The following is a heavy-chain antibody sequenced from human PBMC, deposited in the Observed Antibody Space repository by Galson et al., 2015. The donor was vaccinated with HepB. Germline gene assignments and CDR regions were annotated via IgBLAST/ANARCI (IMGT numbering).Heavy chain of an antibody. CDR1: GFTVSSNY. Sequence: SLRLSCAASGFTVSSNYMSWVRQAPGKGLEWVSVIYSGGSTYYADSVKGRFTFSRHNSKNTLYLQMNSLRAEDTAVYYCARHQRVYYGSGSYSGWFDPWGQGTLVTVSS. V-gene: IGHV3-53*04. CDR3: ARHQRVYYGSGSYSGWFDP. CDR2: IYSGGST. D-gene: IGHD3-10*01. J-gene: IGHJ5*02.